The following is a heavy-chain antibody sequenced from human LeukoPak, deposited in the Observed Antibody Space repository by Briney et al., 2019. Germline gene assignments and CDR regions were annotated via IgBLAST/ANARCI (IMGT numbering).Heavy chain of an antibody. Sequence: TGGSLRLSCVVSGLTFSSASMAWVRQAPGKGLEWVSSISSTSEYIFQKDSLKGRFTISRDNAKNSVYLQMNSLRAEDTAVYYCARDPPNYDILTRHGPGGMDVWGQGTTVTVSS. D-gene: IGHD3-9*01. J-gene: IGHJ6*02. CDR2: ISSTSEYI. V-gene: IGHV3-21*01. CDR1: GLTFSSAS. CDR3: ARDPPNYDILTRHGPGGMDV.